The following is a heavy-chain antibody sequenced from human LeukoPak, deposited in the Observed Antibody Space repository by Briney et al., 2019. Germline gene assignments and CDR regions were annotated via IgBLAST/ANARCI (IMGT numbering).Heavy chain of an antibody. Sequence: GGALRLSCAASGFTIGPYAMYWVRQGPGRGLEWVSVIKADGSGTFYADSVRGRFTISRDDSKKTLYLQMNSLRAEDTAVYYCAREGQPYNWFDPWGQGTLVTVSS. CDR2: IKADGSGT. J-gene: IGHJ5*02. V-gene: IGHV3-NL1*01. D-gene: IGHD6-13*01. CDR3: AREGQPYNWFDP. CDR1: GFTIGPYA.